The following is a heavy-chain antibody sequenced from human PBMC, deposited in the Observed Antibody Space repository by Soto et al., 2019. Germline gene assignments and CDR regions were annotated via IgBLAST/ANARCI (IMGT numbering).Heavy chain of an antibody. CDR3: ATMSSENYYDPVFS. CDR1: GFSFSDYY. CDR2: ISSSGNTI. V-gene: IGHV3-11*01. Sequence: QVQLVESGGGLVKTSGSLRIACAASGFSFSDYYMSWVRQAPGKGLEWVSYISSSGNTIYYADSVKGRFTISRDKAKNSVYLQMNSLRAEDTSVYFCATMSSENYYDPVFSWGQGTLVPVSS. J-gene: IGHJ4*02. D-gene: IGHD1-26*01.